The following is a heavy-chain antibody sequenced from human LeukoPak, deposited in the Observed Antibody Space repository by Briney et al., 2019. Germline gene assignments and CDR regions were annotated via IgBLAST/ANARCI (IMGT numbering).Heavy chain of an antibody. CDR2: INHSGST. CDR1: GGSFSGYY. Sequence: SETLSLTCAVYGGSFSGYYWSWIRQPPGKGLEWIGEINHSGSTNYNPSLKSRVTISVDTSKNQFSLKLSSVTAADTALYYCARGGIRYFDYSRVFDYWGQGTLVTVSS. D-gene: IGHD3-9*01. J-gene: IGHJ4*02. V-gene: IGHV4-34*01. CDR3: ARGGIRYFDYSRVFDY.